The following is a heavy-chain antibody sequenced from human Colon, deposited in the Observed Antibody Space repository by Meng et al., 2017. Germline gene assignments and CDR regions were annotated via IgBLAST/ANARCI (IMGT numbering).Heavy chain of an antibody. J-gene: IGHJ4*02. CDR3: AKPLRDFGLVTSFDY. D-gene: IGHD3/OR15-3a*01. CDR1: GITLMNYG. Sequence: GESLKISCAASGITLMNYGMHWVRQAPGKGLEWVSGISGSGSITYYADSLRGRFTISRDNSKNTLYLQMRSLRAEDTAVYYCAKPLRDFGLVTSFDYWGQGALVTVSS. V-gene: IGHV3-23*01. CDR2: ISGSGSIT.